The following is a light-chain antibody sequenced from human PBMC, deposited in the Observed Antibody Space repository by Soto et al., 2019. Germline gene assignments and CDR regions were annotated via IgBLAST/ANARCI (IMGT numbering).Light chain of an antibody. CDR3: SSFTRSNSWV. Sequence: QSALTQPASVSGSPGQSITISCTGTSSDVGGYNYVSWYQQHPGKAPKLMIYEVSNRPSGVSNRFSGSKFGNTASLTISGLQADDEADYYCSSFTRSNSWVFGGGTQLNVL. CDR2: EVS. J-gene: IGLJ3*02. CDR1: SSDVGGYNY. V-gene: IGLV2-14*01.